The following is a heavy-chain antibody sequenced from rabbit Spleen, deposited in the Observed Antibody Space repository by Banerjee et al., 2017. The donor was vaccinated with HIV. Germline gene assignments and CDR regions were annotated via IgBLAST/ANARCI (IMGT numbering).Heavy chain of an antibody. CDR2: IYVGSSGDT. V-gene: IGHV1S45*01. CDR3: ARRSSATNWDL. CDR1: GFDLSSGYY. J-gene: IGHJ3*01. D-gene: IGHD1-1*01. Sequence: QEQLVESGGDLVKPGASLTLTCTASGFDLSSGYYICWVRQAPGKGLELVACIYVGSSGDTYYASWAKGRFTISKTSSTTVTLQMTSLTDADMATYFCARRSSATNWDLWGQGTLVTVS.